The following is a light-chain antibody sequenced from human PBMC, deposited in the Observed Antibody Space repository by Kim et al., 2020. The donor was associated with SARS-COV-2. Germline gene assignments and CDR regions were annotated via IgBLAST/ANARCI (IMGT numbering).Light chain of an antibody. Sequence: ALGQTVKITCQGDIPRIYYPSWFQQKPGQAPILVLYGNNYRPSGIPDRFSASSSGTTASLILTGAQAEDEADYYCNSRSRSGTEIVFGGGTQLTVL. V-gene: IGLV3-19*01. J-gene: IGLJ2*01. CDR2: GNN. CDR1: IPRIYY. CDR3: NSRSRSGTEIV.